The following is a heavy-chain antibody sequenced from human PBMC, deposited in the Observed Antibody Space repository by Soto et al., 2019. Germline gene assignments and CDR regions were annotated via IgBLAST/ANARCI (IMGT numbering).Heavy chain of an antibody. CDR2: IVVGSGNT. CDR1: GFTFTSSA. D-gene: IGHD3-10*01. Sequence: VASVKVSCKASGFTFTSSAMQWVRQARGQRLEWIGWIVVGSGNTNYAQKFQERVTITRDMSTSTAYMELSSLRSEDTAVYYCAALAYGSGSYFEAYWGQGTLVIVSS. J-gene: IGHJ4*02. V-gene: IGHV1-58*02. CDR3: AALAYGSGSYFEAY.